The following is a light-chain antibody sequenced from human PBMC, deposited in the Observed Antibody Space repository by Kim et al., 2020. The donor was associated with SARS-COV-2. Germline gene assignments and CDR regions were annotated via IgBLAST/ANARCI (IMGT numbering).Light chain of an antibody. Sequence: SYELTQPPSLSVSPGQTASITCSGDKLGDKYPCWYQQKPGQSPVLVIHKNTRRPSGIPERFSGSNSGNTATLTISGTQAMDEADYYCQAWDSNNVVFGGGTKLTVL. CDR3: QAWDSNNVV. CDR2: KNT. J-gene: IGLJ2*01. V-gene: IGLV3-1*01. CDR1: KLGDKY.